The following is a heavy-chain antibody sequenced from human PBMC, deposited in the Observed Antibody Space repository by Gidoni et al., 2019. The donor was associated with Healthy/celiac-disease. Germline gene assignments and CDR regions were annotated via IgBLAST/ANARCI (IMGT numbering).Heavy chain of an antibody. V-gene: IGHV1-69*01. Sequence: QVQLVQSGAEVKKPGSSVKVSCKASGCTFSSYAIRLVRQAPGQGLEWMGGIIPIFGTANYAQKFQGRVTITADESTSTAYMELSSLRSEDTAVYYCARDGAYCGGDCYSAYYYYYGMDVWGQGTTVTVSS. CDR3: ARDGAYCGGDCYSAYYYYYGMDV. J-gene: IGHJ6*02. D-gene: IGHD2-21*02. CDR2: IIPIFGTA. CDR1: GCTFSSYA.